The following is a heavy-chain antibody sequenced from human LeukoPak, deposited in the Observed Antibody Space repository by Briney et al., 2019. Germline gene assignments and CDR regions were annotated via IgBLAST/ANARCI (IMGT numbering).Heavy chain of an antibody. J-gene: IGHJ6*03. CDR2: IYYSGST. V-gene: IGHV4-59*08. CDR1: GGSISSYY. Sequence: SETLSLTCTVSGGSISSYYWSWIRQPPGKGLEWSGYIYYSGSTNYNPSLKSRATISVDTSKNQFSLKLSSVTAADTAVYYCARAVVVAAGYYYYYMDVWGKGTTVTISS. CDR3: ARAVVVAAGYYYYYMDV. D-gene: IGHD2-15*01.